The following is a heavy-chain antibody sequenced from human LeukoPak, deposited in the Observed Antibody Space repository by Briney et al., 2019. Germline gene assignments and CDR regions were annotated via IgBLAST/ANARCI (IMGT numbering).Heavy chain of an antibody. CDR3: TRDIDDVLTGDDAFDV. V-gene: IGHV3-21*03. J-gene: IGHJ3*01. CDR2: ITSSGSSM. CDR1: GFTFSGYS. D-gene: IGHD3-9*01. Sequence: GGSLRLSCAGSGFTFSGYSLNWVRQAPGKGLEWVSSITSSGSSMHYADSVKGRFTISRDNAESSVYSQMNSLRVDDTGLYYCTRDIDDVLTGDDAFDVCGQGTVVTVSS.